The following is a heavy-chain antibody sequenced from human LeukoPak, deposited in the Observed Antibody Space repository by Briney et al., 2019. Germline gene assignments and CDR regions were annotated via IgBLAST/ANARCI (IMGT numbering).Heavy chain of an antibody. CDR3: ARRLGFSSSQGSDY. CDR1: GFTFSSYA. J-gene: IGHJ4*02. D-gene: IGHD6-13*01. Sequence: GGSLRLSCAASGFTFSSYAMSWVRQAPGKGLEWVSAISGSGGSTYYADSVKGRFTISRDNSKNTLYLQMNSLRAEDTAVYYCARRLGFSSSQGSDYRGQGTLVTVSS. V-gene: IGHV3-23*01. CDR2: ISGSGGST.